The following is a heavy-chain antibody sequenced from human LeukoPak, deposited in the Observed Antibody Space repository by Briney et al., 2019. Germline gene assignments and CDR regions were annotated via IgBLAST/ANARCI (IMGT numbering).Heavy chain of an antibody. CDR3: ARQMGVASRKNYFDS. D-gene: IGHD5-12*01. V-gene: IGHV5-51*01. CDR2: LYPRDSDT. Sequence: GASVKVSCKASGGTFSSYAISWVRQAPGQGLEWMGLLYPRDSDTRYSPSFQGQVTFSADNSINTAYLQWSSLRASDTAIYYCARQMGVASRKNYFDSWGQGTLVTVSA. CDR1: GGTFSSYA. J-gene: IGHJ4*02.